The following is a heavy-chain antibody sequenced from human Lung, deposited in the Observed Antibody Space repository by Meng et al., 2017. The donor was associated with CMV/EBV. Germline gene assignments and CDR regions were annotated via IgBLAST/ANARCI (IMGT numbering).Heavy chain of an antibody. J-gene: IGHJ6*02. D-gene: IGHD2-2*01. CDR2: ISWNSGSI. CDR1: GFTFDDYA. Sequence: GGSLRLSCAASGFTFDDYAMHWVRQAPGKGLEWVSGISWNSGSIGYGDSVKGRFTISRDNAKNSLYLQMNSLRAEDTALYYCAKALRFCSSTSCWKGDGMDVWXQGTTVXVSS. CDR3: AKALRFCSSTSCWKGDGMDV. V-gene: IGHV3-9*01.